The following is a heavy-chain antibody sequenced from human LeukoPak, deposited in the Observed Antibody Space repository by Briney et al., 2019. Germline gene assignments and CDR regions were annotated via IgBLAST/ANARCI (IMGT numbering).Heavy chain of an antibody. CDR3: ARDKSWAAAGSYYYYYGMDV. J-gene: IGHJ6*02. D-gene: IGHD6-13*01. CDR1: GYTFSGHY. V-gene: IGHV1-2*04. CDR2: TNPNSGGT. Sequence: ASVKVSCKASGYTFSGHYIHWVRQALGQGLEWMGWTNPNSGGTKYAQKFQGWVTMTRDTSINTAYMELNRLRSDDTAVYYCARDKSWAAAGSYYYYYGMDVWGQGTTVTVSS.